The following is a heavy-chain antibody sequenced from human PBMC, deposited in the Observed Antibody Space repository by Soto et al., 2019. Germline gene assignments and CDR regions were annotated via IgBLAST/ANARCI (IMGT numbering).Heavy chain of an antibody. CDR3: ARDLSSGWFDH. CDR1: GYIFNNYA. D-gene: IGHD6-19*01. CDR2: MNVYNGHT. J-gene: IGHJ5*02. V-gene: IGHV1-18*01. Sequence: QVQLVQSGAEVKKPGASVKVSCKASGYIFNNYAISWVRQAPGQGLEWMGWMNVYNGHTKYAQKVQGRLTMTTDTSTSTAYMELRNLRPDDTAVYYCARDLSSGWFDHWGQGTLVTVSS.